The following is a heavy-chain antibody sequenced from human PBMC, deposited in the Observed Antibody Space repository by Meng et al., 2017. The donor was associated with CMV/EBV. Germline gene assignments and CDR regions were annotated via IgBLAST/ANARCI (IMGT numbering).Heavy chain of an antibody. D-gene: IGHD3-22*01. CDR1: GDTFSSYA. V-gene: IGHV1-69*10. J-gene: IGHJ4*02. CDR2: IIPILGIA. CDR3: ARGQYFYDSSGYYYAFDY. Sequence: SVKVSCKASGDTFSSYAISWVRQAPGQGLEWMGGIIPILGIANYAQKFQGRVTITADKSTSTAYMELSSLRSEDTAVYYCARGQYFYDSSGYYYAFDYWGQGTMVTVSS.